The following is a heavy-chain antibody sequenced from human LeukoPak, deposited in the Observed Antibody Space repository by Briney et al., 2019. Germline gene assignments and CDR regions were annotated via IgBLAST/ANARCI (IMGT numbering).Heavy chain of an antibody. CDR2: IIPIFGTA. V-gene: IGHV1-69*01. Sequence: SVKVSCKASGGTFSSYAISWVRQAPGQGLEWMGGIIPIFGTANYAQKFQGRVTITADESTSTAYMELSSLRSEDTAVYYCARSPYYYDRSGYYYHFDYWGQGTLVTVSS. CDR3: ARSPYYYDRSGYYYHFDY. D-gene: IGHD3-22*01. CDR1: GGTFSSYA. J-gene: IGHJ4*02.